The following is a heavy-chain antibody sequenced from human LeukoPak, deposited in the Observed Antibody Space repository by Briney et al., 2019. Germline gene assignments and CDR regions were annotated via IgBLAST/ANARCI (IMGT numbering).Heavy chain of an antibody. J-gene: IGHJ4*02. CDR1: GGSISSGSYY. CDR3: ARSGYCSGGSCYKNYDY. V-gene: IGHV4-61*10. CDR2: INHSGST. D-gene: IGHD2-15*01. Sequence: SETLSLTCTVSGGSISSGSYYWSWIRQPAGKGLEWIGEINHSGSTNYNPSLKSRVTISVDTSKNQFSLKLSSVTAADTAVYYCARSGYCSGGSCYKNYDYWGQGTLVTVSS.